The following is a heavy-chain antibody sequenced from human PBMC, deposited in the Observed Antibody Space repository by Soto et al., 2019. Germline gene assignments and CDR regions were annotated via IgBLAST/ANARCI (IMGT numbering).Heavy chain of an antibody. CDR2: IYYSVSR. V-gene: IGHV4-59*08. D-gene: IGHD2-15*01. CDR3: ARHEYCSGSSCHAVDY. J-gene: IGHJ4*02. CDR1: GASISSYY. Sequence: SETLSLTCTVSGASISSYYWSWIRQPPGKGLEWIGYIYYSVSRNYNPSLKSRVTISVDTSKNQFSLKLSSVTAADTAIYYCARHEYCSGSSCHAVDYWGQGTLVTVSS.